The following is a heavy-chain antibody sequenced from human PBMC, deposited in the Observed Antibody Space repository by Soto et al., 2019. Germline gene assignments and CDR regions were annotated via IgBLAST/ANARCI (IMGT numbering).Heavy chain of an antibody. V-gene: IGHV3-74*01. CDR3: ARSLPGTYGAFDL. J-gene: IGHJ3*01. D-gene: IGHD1-7*01. Sequence: GGPLGXXCASSEFIVWSYLTHSVRERPGKGLVWVSRISGDGSSTTYADSVRGRFTISRDNAKNTVYLQMDSPRAEDTAVYYCARSLPGTYGAFDLWGQGTIVNVSS. CDR1: EFIVWSYL. CDR2: ISGDGSST.